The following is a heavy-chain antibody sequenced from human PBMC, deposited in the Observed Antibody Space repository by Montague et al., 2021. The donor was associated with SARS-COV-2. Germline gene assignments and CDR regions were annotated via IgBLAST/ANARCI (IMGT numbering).Heavy chain of an antibody. J-gene: IGHJ4*02. V-gene: IGHV4-59*01. Sequence: SETLSLTCTVSGGSISSYYWSWIRQPPGKGLEWIGYIYYSGSTNXNPSLKSRVTISVDTSKNQFSLKLSSVTAADTAVYYCARGSHYYDSSGYYFDYWGQGILVTVSS. CDR2: IYYSGST. CDR3: ARGSHYYDSSGYYFDY. D-gene: IGHD3-22*01. CDR1: GGSISSYY.